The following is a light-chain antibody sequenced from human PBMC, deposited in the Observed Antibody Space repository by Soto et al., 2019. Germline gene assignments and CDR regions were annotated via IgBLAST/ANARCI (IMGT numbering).Light chain of an antibody. J-gene: IGKJ4*01. CDR2: AAS. V-gene: IGKV3-20*01. CDR3: QKFASSPPPYT. CDR1: QSVSSNY. Sequence: EVVLTQSPGTLSLSPGERATLSCRASQSVSSNYLVWYQQQPGRAPRLLIYAASIRATGIPDRFSGSGSGTDFPLTISRLEPEDSAVYYCQKFASSPPPYTFGGGTKVEIK.